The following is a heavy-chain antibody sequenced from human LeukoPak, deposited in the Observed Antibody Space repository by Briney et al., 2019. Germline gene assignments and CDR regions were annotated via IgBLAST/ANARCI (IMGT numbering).Heavy chain of an antibody. CDR2: ISGSGGST. Sequence: PGGSLRLSCAASGFTFSSYGMSWVRQAPGKGLEWVSAISGSGGSTSYADSVKGRFTISRDNSKNTLYLQMNSLRVEDTAVYYCAKGDTTWELPHDYWGQGTLVTVSS. V-gene: IGHV3-23*01. D-gene: IGHD1-26*01. CDR3: AKGDTTWELPHDY. J-gene: IGHJ4*02. CDR1: GFTFSSYG.